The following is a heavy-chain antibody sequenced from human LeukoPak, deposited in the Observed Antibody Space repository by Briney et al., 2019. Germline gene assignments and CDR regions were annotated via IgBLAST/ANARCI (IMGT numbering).Heavy chain of an antibody. J-gene: IGHJ5*02. CDR1: GGSFSDYY. D-gene: IGHD6-19*01. CDR3: AKGHRYSSGWYWSHWFDP. CDR2: INHSGST. Sequence: SETLSLTCAVYGGSFSDYYWTWIRQPPGKGLEWIGEINHSGSTNYNPFLKSRVTISVDTSKKQFFLRLSSVTAADTAVYYCAKGHRYSSGWYWSHWFDPWGQGTLVTVSS. V-gene: IGHV4-34*01.